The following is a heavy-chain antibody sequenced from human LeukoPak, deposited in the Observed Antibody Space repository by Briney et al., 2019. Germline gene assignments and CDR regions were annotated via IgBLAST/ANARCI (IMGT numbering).Heavy chain of an antibody. Sequence: PGGSLRLSCAASGFTFSDYYMSWIRQAPGKGLEWVAVISYDGSNKYYADSVKGRFTISRDNSKNTLYLQMNSLRAEDTAVYYCARDPNPYVEMATIADYWGQGTLVTVSS. CDR2: ISYDGSNK. V-gene: IGHV3-30-3*01. J-gene: IGHJ4*02. D-gene: IGHD5-24*01. CDR1: GFTFSDYY. CDR3: ARDPNPYVEMATIADY.